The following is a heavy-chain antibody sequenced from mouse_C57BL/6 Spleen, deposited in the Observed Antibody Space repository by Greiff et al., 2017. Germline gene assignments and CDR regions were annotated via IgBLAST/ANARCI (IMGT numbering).Heavy chain of an antibody. J-gene: IGHJ2*01. CDR3: AREWVTRDFDY. V-gene: IGHV1-55*01. CDR1: GYTFTSYW. Sequence: QVQLQQPGAELVKPGASVTMSCKASGYTFTSYWITWVKQRPGQGLEWIGDIYPGSGSTTYNEKFKSKATLTVDTSSSTAYMQLSSLTSEDSAVYYGAREWVTRDFDYWGQGTTLTVSS. CDR2: IYPGSGST. D-gene: IGHD2-2*01.